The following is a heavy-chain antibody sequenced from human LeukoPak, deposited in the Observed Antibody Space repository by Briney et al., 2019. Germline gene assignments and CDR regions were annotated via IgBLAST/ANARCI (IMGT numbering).Heavy chain of an antibody. J-gene: IGHJ6*03. CDR2: ISSSSSTI. D-gene: IGHD3-10*01. Sequence: GGSLRLSCAASGFTFSSYGMSWVRQAPGKGLEWVSYISSSSSTIYYADSVKGRFTISRDNAKNSLYLQMSSLRAEDTAVCYCARRIGEYYYYYYMDVWGKGTTVTVSS. V-gene: IGHV3-48*01. CDR3: ARRIGEYYYYYYMDV. CDR1: GFTFSSYG.